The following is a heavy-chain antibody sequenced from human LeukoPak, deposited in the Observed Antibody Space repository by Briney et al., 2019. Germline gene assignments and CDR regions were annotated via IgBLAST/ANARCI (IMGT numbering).Heavy chain of an antibody. J-gene: IGHJ3*02. CDR1: GFTFSSYA. V-gene: IGHV3-30*01. D-gene: IGHD3-22*01. CDR2: ISYDGSNK. Sequence: GGSLRLSCAASGFTFSSYAMHWVRQAPGKGLEWVAVISYDGSNKYYADSVKGRFTISRDNSKNTLYLQMNSLRAEDTAVYYCAREGDSSGYAFDIWGQGTMVTVSS. CDR3: AREGDSSGYAFDI.